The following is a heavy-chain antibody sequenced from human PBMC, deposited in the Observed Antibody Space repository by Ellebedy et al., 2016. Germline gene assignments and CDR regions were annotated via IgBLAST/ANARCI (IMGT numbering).Heavy chain of an antibody. CDR3: ARDWGSPYGSGKPESLNYYYYGMDV. V-gene: IGHV3-23*01. Sequence: GESLKISXAASGFTFSSYAMSWVRQAPGKGLEWVSAISGSGGSTYYADSVKGRFTISRDNAKNSLYLQMNSLRAEDTAVYYCARDWGSPYGSGKPESLNYYYYGMDVWGQGTTVTVSS. CDR2: ISGSGGST. CDR1: GFTFSSYA. J-gene: IGHJ6*02. D-gene: IGHD3-10*01.